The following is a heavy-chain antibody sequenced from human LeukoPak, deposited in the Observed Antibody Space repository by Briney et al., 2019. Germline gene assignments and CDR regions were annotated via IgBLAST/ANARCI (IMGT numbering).Heavy chain of an antibody. CDR2: ISGSGGST. Sequence: GSLKLSCAASGFIFSHYAMSWVRQAPGKGLEWVSAISGSGGSTYYADSVKGRFTISRDNSKNTLYLQMNSLRAEDTAVYYCAKDRSGSYLFDYWGQGTLVTVSS. D-gene: IGHD1-26*01. CDR1: GFIFSHYA. V-gene: IGHV3-23*01. CDR3: AKDRSGSYLFDY. J-gene: IGHJ4*02.